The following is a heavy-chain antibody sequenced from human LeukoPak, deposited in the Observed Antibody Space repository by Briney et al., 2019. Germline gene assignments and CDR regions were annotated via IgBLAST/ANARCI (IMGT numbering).Heavy chain of an antibody. CDR1: GGSINFYY. CDR3: TRGEHDCDC. V-gene: IGHV4-4*07. J-gene: IGHJ4*02. Sequence: KTSETLSLTCSVSGGSINFYYWNWIRQLAGKGLEWVGRIYSSGSTNYNPSLKGRVTMSVDTSKNQFSLNLSSVTAADTAVYYCTRGEHDCDCWGQGILVTVSS. CDR2: IYSSGST.